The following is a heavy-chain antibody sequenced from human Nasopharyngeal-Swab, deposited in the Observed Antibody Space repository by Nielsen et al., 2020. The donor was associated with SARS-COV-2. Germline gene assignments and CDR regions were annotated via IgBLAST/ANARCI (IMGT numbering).Heavy chain of an antibody. Sequence: ASVKVSCKASGYTFTGYYMHWVRQAPGQGLEWMGRINPNSGGTNYAQKFQGRVTMTRDTSISTAYMELSRLRSDDTAVYYCARERDGGIVVVPAAMRYYYYGMDVWGQGTTVTVSS. J-gene: IGHJ6*02. V-gene: IGHV1-2*06. CDR3: ARERDGGIVVVPAAMRYYYYGMDV. CDR1: GYTFTGYY. D-gene: IGHD2-2*01. CDR2: INPNSGGT.